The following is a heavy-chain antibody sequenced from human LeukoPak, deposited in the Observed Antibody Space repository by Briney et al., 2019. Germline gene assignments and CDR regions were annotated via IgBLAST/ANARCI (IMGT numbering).Heavy chain of an antibody. CDR1: GFTFNTYT. D-gene: IGHD3-22*01. V-gene: IGHV3-21*01. Sequence: GGSLRLSCAASGFTFNTYTMNWVRQAPGKGLEWVSCIDSSSSYIYYADSVKGRFTISRDNAKNTLYLQMNSLRAEDTAVYYCATETLPNYYDSSGYFLWGQGTLVTVSS. CDR3: ATETLPNYYDSSGYFL. CDR2: IDSSSSYI. J-gene: IGHJ4*02.